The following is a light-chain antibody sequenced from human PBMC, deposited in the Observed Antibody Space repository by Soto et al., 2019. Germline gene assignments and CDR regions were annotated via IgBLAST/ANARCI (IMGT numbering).Light chain of an antibody. J-gene: IGKJ2*01. Sequence: DIQMTQSPSSLSASVGDRVTITCRASQNIRSYLNWYQQKPGKAPELLIYDASSFQSGVPSRFSDSGSGTHFTLTIRSLQPEDSATYYCQQSYSTPHTFGQGTKLEIK. CDR1: QNIRSY. CDR3: QQSYSTPHT. CDR2: DAS. V-gene: IGKV1-39*01.